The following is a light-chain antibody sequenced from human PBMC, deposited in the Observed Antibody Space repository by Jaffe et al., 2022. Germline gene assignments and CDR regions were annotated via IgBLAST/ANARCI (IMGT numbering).Light chain of an antibody. V-gene: IGLV1-51*01. CDR2: DND. J-gene: IGLJ3*02. CDR1: NSNIGSNY. Sequence: QSVLTQPPSVSAAPGQKVTISCSGSNSNIGSNYVSWYQQLPGTAPKLLIYDNDKRPSGIPDRFSGSKSGTSVTLDITGLQTGDEADYYCATWDTSLSGVFGGGTKLTVL. CDR3: ATWDTSLSGV.